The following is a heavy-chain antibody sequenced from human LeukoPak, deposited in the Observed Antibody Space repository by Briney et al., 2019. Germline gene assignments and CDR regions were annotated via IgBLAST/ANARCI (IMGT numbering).Heavy chain of an antibody. CDR1: GGSISSYY. Sequence: PSETQSLTCTVSGGSISSYYWSWIRQPPGKGVEWIGYVYYSGSAHYNPSLKSRVTISVDTSKNQFSLKVSSVTAADTAIYYCSGGTYYYFDYWGQGTLVTVSS. D-gene: IGHD1-26*01. CDR2: VYYSGSA. V-gene: IGHV4-59*01. CDR3: SGGTYYYFDY. J-gene: IGHJ4*02.